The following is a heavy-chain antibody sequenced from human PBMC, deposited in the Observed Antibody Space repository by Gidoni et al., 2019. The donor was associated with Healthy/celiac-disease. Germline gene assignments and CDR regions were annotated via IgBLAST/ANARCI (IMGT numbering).Heavy chain of an antibody. CDR1: GFPFSSDA. D-gene: IGHD7-27*01. Sequence: EVQLLESGGGLVQPGGSLRLYCAVSGFPFSSDAMSWVRQAPGQGLEWVSVISGSGVSTYYADSVKGRFTIYRYNSKNTLYLQMNSLRAEDTAVYYCAKDLTSYYYYGMDVWGQGTTVTVSS. CDR2: ISGSGVST. V-gene: IGHV3-23*01. CDR3: AKDLTSYYYYGMDV. J-gene: IGHJ6*02.